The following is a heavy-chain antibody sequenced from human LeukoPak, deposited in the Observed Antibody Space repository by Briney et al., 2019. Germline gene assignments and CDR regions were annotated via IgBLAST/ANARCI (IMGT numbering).Heavy chain of an antibody. V-gene: IGHV6-1*01. CDR1: GDSVSSNSAA. Sequence: SQTLSLTCAISGDSVSSNSAAWNWIRQSPSRGLEWLGRTYYRSKWYNDYAVSVKSRITINPDTSKNQFSLQLNSVTPEDTAVYYCARARYSSGWYVTSVYDYWGQGTLVTVSS. CDR2: TYYRSKWYN. J-gene: IGHJ4*02. D-gene: IGHD6-19*01. CDR3: ARARYSSGWYVTSVYDY.